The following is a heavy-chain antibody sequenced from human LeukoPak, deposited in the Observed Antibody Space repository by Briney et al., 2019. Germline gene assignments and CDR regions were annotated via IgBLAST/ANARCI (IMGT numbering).Heavy chain of an antibody. Sequence: GRSLRLSCAASGFTFSSYAMHWVRQAPGKGLEWVAVISYDGSNKYYADSVKGRFTISRDNSKNTLYLQMNSLRAEDTAVYYCAKAVVVVTALNWFDPWGQGTLVTVSS. CDR1: GFTFSSYA. CDR2: ISYDGSNK. J-gene: IGHJ5*02. V-gene: IGHV3-30-3*01. CDR3: AKAVVVVTALNWFDP. D-gene: IGHD2-21*02.